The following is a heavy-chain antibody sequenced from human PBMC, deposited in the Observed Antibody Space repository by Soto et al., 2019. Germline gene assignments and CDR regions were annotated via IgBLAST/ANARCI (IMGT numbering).Heavy chain of an antibody. D-gene: IGHD3-16*02. V-gene: IGHV3-33*01. CDR3: ARDRGYDYVWGSYRHNLPNDYYYYYGMDV. Sequence: QVQLVESGGGVVQPGRSLRLSCAASGFTFSSYGMHWVRQAPGKGLEWVAVIWYDGSNKYYADSVKGRFTISRDNSKNTLYLQMNSLRAEDTAVYYCARDRGYDYVWGSYRHNLPNDYYYYYGMDVWGQGTTVTVSS. CDR2: IWYDGSNK. CDR1: GFTFSSYG. J-gene: IGHJ6*02.